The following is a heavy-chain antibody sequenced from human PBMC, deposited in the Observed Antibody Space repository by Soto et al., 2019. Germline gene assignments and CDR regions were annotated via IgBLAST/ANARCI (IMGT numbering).Heavy chain of an antibody. CDR2: ISYDGSNK. V-gene: IGHV3-30-3*01. Sequence: GGSLRLSCAASGFTFSSYAMHWVRQAPGKGLEWVAVISYDGSNKYYADSVKGRFTISRDNSKNTLYLQMNSLRAEDTAVYYCARDVLRYFDWLFYYYYGMDVWGQGTTVTVSS. CDR3: ARDVLRYFDWLFYYYYGMDV. CDR1: GFTFSSYA. J-gene: IGHJ6*02. D-gene: IGHD3-9*01.